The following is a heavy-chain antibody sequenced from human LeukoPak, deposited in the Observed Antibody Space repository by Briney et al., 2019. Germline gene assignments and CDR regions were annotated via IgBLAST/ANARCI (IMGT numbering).Heavy chain of an antibody. Sequence: ASVKVSCKASGYTFTSYDINWVRQATGQGLEWMGWMNPSSGNTGYAQKFQGRVTITRNTSISTAYMELSSLRSEDTAVYYCARVRSSIFGVVWAFDIWGQGAMVTVSS. J-gene: IGHJ3*02. CDR3: ARVRSSIFGVVWAFDI. CDR2: MNPSSGNT. D-gene: IGHD3-3*01. CDR1: GYTFTSYD. V-gene: IGHV1-8*03.